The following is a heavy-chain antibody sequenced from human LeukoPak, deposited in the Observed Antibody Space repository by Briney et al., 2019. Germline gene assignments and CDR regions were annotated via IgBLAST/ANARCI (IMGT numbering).Heavy chain of an antibody. CDR2: IYHSGST. D-gene: IGHD2-15*01. Sequence: PSETLSLTCAVSGYSISSGYYWGWIRQPPGKGLEWIGSIYHSGSTYYNPSLKSRVTISVDTSKNQFSLKLSSVTAADTAVYYCARDSLDIVVVVAATGAYDIWGQGTMVTVSS. CDR1: GYSISSGYY. J-gene: IGHJ3*02. CDR3: ARDSLDIVVVVAATGAYDI. V-gene: IGHV4-38-2*02.